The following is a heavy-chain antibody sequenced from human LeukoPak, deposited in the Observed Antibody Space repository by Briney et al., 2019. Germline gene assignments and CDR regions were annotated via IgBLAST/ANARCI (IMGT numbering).Heavy chain of an antibody. V-gene: IGHV3-48*01. D-gene: IGHD3-10*01. CDR3: ATHELKDAFDI. Sequence: GGSLRLSCAASGFTFSSYSMNWVRQAPGKGLEWVSYISSSSTIYYADSVKGRFTISRDNAKNSLYLQMNSLRAEDTAVYYCATHELKDAFDIWGQGTMVTVSS. CDR2: ISSSSTI. J-gene: IGHJ3*02. CDR1: GFTFSSYS.